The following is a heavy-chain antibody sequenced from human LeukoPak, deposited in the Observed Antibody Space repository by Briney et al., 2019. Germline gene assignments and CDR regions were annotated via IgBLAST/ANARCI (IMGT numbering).Heavy chain of an antibody. Sequence: GESLKISCKGSGYSFNTYWIAWVRQMPGKGLEWMWIIYPGDSGTRYSPSFQGQVTISADESISTAYLQWSSLKASDTAMYYCARQADYNILTGYFKGHLDYWGQGTLVTVSS. D-gene: IGHD3-9*01. CDR3: ARQADYNILTGYFKGHLDY. J-gene: IGHJ4*02. CDR2: IYPGDSGT. V-gene: IGHV5-51*01. CDR1: GYSFNTYW.